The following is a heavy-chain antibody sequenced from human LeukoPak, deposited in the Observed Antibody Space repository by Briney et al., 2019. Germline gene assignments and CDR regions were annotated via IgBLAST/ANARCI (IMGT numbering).Heavy chain of an antibody. CDR1: GGTFISYA. CDR2: IIPIFGTA. D-gene: IGHD3-16*02. Sequence: ASVKVSCKASGGTFISYAISWVRQAPGQGLEWMGGIIPIFGTANYAQKFQGRVTITADESTSTAYMELSSLRSEDTAVCYCARAVNDYVWGSYRGYYFDYWGQGTLVTVSS. J-gene: IGHJ4*02. V-gene: IGHV1-69*13. CDR3: ARAVNDYVWGSYRGYYFDY.